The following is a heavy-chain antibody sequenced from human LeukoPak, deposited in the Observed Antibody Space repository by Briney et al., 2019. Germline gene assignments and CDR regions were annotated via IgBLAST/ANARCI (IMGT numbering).Heavy chain of an antibody. V-gene: IGHV4-61*02. J-gene: IGHJ5*02. CDR3: ARDGRRLMTRGLANWFDP. D-gene: IGHD3/OR15-3a*01. CDR2: IYTSGST. CDR1: GGSISSGSYY. Sequence: SETLSLTCTVSGGSISSGSYYWSWIRQPAGKGLEWIGRIYTSGSTNYNPSLKSRVTISVDTSKNQFSLKLSSVTAADTAVYYCARDGRRLMTRGLANWFDPWGQGTLVTVSS.